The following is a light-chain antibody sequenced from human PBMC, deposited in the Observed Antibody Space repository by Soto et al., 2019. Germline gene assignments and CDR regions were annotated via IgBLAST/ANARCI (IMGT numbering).Light chain of an antibody. CDR1: SSDVGDGDF. Sequence: QSALTQPASVSGSPRQSITISCTVTSSDVGDGDFVSWYQQRPGNAPKLMIYKVSNRPSGVSNRFSGSKSVNTASLTISGLQAEDEADYYCCSYTRSYTWVFGGGTKVTVL. J-gene: IGLJ3*02. CDR3: CSYTRSYTWV. CDR2: KVS. V-gene: IGLV2-14*01.